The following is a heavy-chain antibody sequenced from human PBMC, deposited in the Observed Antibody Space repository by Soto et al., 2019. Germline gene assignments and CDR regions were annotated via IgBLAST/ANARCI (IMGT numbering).Heavy chain of an antibody. CDR1: GFIVSSDY. Sequence: EVQLVESGGGLVQPGGSLRLSCAASGFIVSSDYMTWVRQAPGKGLEWVSVIYSSGSTYYTDSVQGRFTISRDDSKNTLYLQMDSLRVEDTAVYYCATSGSGWFNFDYWGQGTLVTVSS. J-gene: IGHJ4*02. CDR2: IYSSGST. CDR3: ATSGSGWFNFDY. V-gene: IGHV3-66*01. D-gene: IGHD6-19*01.